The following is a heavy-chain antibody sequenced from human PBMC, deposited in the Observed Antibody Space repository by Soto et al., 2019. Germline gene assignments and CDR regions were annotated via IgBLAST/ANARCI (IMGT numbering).Heavy chain of an antibody. CDR2: INWNGGST. V-gene: IGHV3-20*04. D-gene: IGHD6-19*01. J-gene: IGHJ4*02. CDR3: ARLYSGGRYGPGRY. Sequence: EVQLVESGGGVVRPGGSLRLSCAASGFTFDDYGMSWVRQAPGKGLEWVSGINWNGGSTGYADSVKGRFTISRDNAKNSLYLQMTSLRAEATALYYCARLYSGGRYGPGRYWGQGTLVTVSS. CDR1: GFTFDDYG.